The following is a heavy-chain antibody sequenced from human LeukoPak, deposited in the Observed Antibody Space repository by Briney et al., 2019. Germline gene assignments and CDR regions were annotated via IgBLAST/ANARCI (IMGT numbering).Heavy chain of an antibody. V-gene: IGHV3-23*01. CDR2: ISGSGGST. CDR3: AKISWNYVDDGNDY. J-gene: IGHJ4*02. D-gene: IGHD1-7*01. CDR1: GFTFGSYA. Sequence: PGGSLRLSCAASGFTFGSYAISWVRQAPGKGLEWVSAISGSGGSTYYADSVKGRFTISRDNSKNTLYLQMNSLRAEDTAVYYCAKISWNYVDDGNDYWGQGTLVTVSS.